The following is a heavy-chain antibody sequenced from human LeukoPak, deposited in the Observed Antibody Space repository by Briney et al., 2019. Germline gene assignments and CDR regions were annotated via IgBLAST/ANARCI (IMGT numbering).Heavy chain of an antibody. D-gene: IGHD6-13*01. V-gene: IGHV3-53*01. CDR1: GLTVCSNY. Sequence: GGSLRLSCAASGLTVCSNYMSCVRQAPGRGLEWVLVTYSGGSTYSADSVKGRFPIFRCKSKKSRYLQMNNLRAEATAEYYCARDGPSSSWPRPFDSWGQGTLVTVSS. CDR2: TYSGGST. J-gene: IGHJ4*02. CDR3: ARDGPSSSWPRPFDS.